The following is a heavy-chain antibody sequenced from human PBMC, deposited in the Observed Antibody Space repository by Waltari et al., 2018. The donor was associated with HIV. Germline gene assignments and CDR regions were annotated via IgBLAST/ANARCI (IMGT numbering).Heavy chain of an antibody. CDR3: VRDPKTSWGELDY. Sequence: EVQLVESGGGLVQPEESLRLSCAASGFVFSSYSMTWVRQAPGEGLEWISFISSSGSTIYYADFVKGRFTVSRDNAENSLYLQMNSLRDEDTAVYYCVRDPKTSWGELDYWGQGTLVAVSS. CDR2: ISSSGSTI. V-gene: IGHV3-48*02. D-gene: IGHD3-16*01. J-gene: IGHJ4*02. CDR1: GFVFSSYS.